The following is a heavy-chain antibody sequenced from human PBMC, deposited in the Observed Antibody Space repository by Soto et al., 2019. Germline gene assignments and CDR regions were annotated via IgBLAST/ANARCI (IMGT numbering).Heavy chain of an antibody. CDR3: AKGDNGNIRGWFHP. D-gene: IGHD1-20*01. J-gene: IGHJ5*02. CDR1: GFTFSSYA. CDR2: ISSGGNT. Sequence: EVQLLESGGGLIQPGGSLRLSCAASGFTFSSYAMTWVRQAPGKGLEWVSAISSGGNTYYADSVKGRFTISRDNSKSTLYLQMHTLRAEDTAVYYCAKGDNGNIRGWFHPWGQGTLVTVSS. V-gene: IGHV3-23*01.